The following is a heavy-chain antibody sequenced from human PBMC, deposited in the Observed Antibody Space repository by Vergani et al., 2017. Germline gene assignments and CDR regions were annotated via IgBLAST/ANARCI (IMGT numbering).Heavy chain of an antibody. D-gene: IGHD3-10*01. CDR3: AKAGSVTSGSLQYNCYMDV. CDR2: ISTDGSKK. V-gene: IGHV3-30*18. J-gene: IGHJ6*03. CDR1: GFSFSSHA. Sequence: QVQLAESGGGRVQPGRSLRLSCAASGFSFSSHAIHWVRQAPGKGLEWVAVISTDGSKKYYADSVKGRFTISIDNSKNTLDLQMNSLRTQDTAVYYCAKAGSVTSGSLQYNCYMDVWGKGTTVTVS.